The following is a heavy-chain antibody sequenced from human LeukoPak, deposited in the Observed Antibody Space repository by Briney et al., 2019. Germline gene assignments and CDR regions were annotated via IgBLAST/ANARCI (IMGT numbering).Heavy chain of an antibody. J-gene: IGHJ6*02. CDR1: GGSISSSSYY. Sequence: PSETLSLTCTVSGGSISSSSYYWGWIRQPPGKGLEWIGSIYYSGSTYYNPSLKSRVTIFVDTSKNQFSLKLSSVTAADTAVYYCARDSSYGGKLTYGMDVWGQGTTVTVSS. D-gene: IGHD4-23*01. CDR2: IYYSGST. CDR3: ARDSSYGGKLTYGMDV. V-gene: IGHV4-39*02.